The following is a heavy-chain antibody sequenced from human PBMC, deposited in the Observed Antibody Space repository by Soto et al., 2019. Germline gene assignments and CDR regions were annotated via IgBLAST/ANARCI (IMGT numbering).Heavy chain of an antibody. V-gene: IGHV1-46*01. CDR2: IDPSRGTT. D-gene: IGHD1-20*01. CDR3: ARAWGYNWNQRRDAFDV. Sequence: VQLVQSGAEVKKPGASVTVSCKASGYPFSSYHVNWVRQAPGQGPEWMGIIDPSRGTTDYAQKFQGSITMTRDTSTDTVHLELRTLRSEDTAVYYCARAWGYNWNQRRDAFDVWGQGTVVVVSS. CDR1: GYPFSSYH. J-gene: IGHJ3*01.